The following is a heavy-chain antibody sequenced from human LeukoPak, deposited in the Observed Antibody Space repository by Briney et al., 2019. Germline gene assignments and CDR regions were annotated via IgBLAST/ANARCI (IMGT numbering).Heavy chain of an antibody. Sequence: ASVKVSCKASGGTFSSYAISWVRQAPGQGLEWMGWISAYNGNTNYAQKLQGRVTMTTDTSTSTAYMELRSLRSDDTAVYYCARGWDNYGDYADFDYWGQGTLVTVSS. D-gene: IGHD4-17*01. CDR2: ISAYNGNT. V-gene: IGHV1-18*01. CDR1: GGTFSSYA. CDR3: ARGWDNYGDYADFDY. J-gene: IGHJ4*02.